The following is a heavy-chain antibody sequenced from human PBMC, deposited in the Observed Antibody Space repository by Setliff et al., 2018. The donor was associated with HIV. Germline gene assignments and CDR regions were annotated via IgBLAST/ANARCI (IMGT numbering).Heavy chain of an antibody. Sequence: VASVKVSCKASGYSFINYGISWVRQAPGQGLEWMGWISAYNGNTNYAPRLLGRVTMTTDTSTSTAYMELRSLSSDDTAVYYCARARLQGIVTAVGPRDNCLDPWGQGTQVTVSS. CDR1: GYSFINYG. D-gene: IGHD1-26*01. CDR3: ARARLQGIVTAVGPRDNCLDP. CDR2: ISAYNGNT. V-gene: IGHV1-18*01. J-gene: IGHJ5*02.